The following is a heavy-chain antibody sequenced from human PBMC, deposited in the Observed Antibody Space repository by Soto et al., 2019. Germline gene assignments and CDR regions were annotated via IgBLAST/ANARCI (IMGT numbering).Heavy chain of an antibody. V-gene: IGHV4-4*02. CDR3: ARKATGRFGELLTHFQH. D-gene: IGHD3-10*01. J-gene: IGHJ1*01. CDR1: GGSISSSNW. CDR2: IYHSGST. Sequence: QVQLQESGPGLVKPSGTLSLTCAVSGGSISSSNWWSWVRQPPGKGLEWIGEIYHSGSTNYNPSLKSRVTRSVDKSKNQFSLKLSSVTAADTAVYHCARKATGRFGELLTHFQHWGQGTLVTVSS.